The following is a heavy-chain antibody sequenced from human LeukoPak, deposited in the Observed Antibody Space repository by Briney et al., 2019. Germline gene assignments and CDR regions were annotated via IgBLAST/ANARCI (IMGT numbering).Heavy chain of an antibody. CDR2: ISSSSSYI. CDR1: GFTFSSCS. Sequence: GGSLRLSCAASGFTFSSCSMIWVRQAPGEGREWVSSISSSSSYIYYADSVKGRFTISRDTAKNSLYLQMNSLRAEHTAVYYCARDLLDIVVVVAATPSAFGYWGQGTLVTVSS. V-gene: IGHV3-21*01. CDR3: ARDLLDIVVVVAATPSAFGY. D-gene: IGHD2-15*01. J-gene: IGHJ4*02.